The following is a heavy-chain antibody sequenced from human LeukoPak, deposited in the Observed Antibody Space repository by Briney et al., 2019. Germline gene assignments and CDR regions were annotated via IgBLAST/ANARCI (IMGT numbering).Heavy chain of an antibody. CDR2: INPNSGGT. D-gene: IGHD3-22*01. CDR1: GYTVTGYY. V-gene: IGHV1-2*02. Sequence: ASVKVSCKASGYTVTGYYMHWVRQAPGQGREWMGWINPNSGGTNYAQKFQGRVTMTRGTSISTAYMELSRLRSDDTAVYYCARPTKYYDSSGYSTWGQGTLVTVSS. J-gene: IGHJ5*02. CDR3: ARPTKYYDSSGYST.